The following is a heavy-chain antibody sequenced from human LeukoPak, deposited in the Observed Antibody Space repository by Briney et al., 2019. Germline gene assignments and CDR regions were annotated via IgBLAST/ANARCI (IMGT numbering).Heavy chain of an antibody. J-gene: IGHJ4*02. D-gene: IGHD5-12*01. V-gene: IGHV3-30*18. CDR3: AKDADGGYFFH. CDR2: ISYDGSNK. Sequence: PGGSLRLSCAASGFTFSSYWMSWVRQAPGKGLEWVAVISYDGSNKYYADSVKGRFTISRDNSKNTLYLQMNSLRAEDTAVYYCAKDADGGYFFHWGQGTLVTVSS. CDR1: GFTFSSYW.